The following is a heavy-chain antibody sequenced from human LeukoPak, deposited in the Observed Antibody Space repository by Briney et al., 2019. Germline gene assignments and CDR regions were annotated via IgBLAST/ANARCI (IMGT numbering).Heavy chain of an antibody. D-gene: IGHD6-19*01. CDR1: GYTFTSYY. J-gene: IGHJ4*02. Sequence: ASVKVSCKPSGYTFTSYYMHWVRRAPGQGLEWMGIINPSGGSTSYAQKFQGRVTMTRDTSTSTVYMELSSLRSEDTAVYYCARDRSLVTAVSGSMNYWSQGTLVTVSS. CDR3: ARDRSLVTAVSGSMNY. V-gene: IGHV1-46*01. CDR2: INPSGGST.